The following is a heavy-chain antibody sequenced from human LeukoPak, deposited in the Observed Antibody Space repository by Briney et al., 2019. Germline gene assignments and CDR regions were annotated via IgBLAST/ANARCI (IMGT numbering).Heavy chain of an antibody. CDR2: IYYSGST. CDR1: GGSISSYY. J-gene: IGHJ4*02. CDR3: ARISRGYTYGGDY. Sequence: SQTPSLTCTVSGGSISSYYWSWIRQPPGHGLYRIGYIYYSGSTNYNPSLKSRVTISVDTSKNQFSLKLSSVTAADTAVYYCARISRGYTYGGDYWGQGALVTVSS. D-gene: IGHD5-18*01. V-gene: IGHV4-59*01.